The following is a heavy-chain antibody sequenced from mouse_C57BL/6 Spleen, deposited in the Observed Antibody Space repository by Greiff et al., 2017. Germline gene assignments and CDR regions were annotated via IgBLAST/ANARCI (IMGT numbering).Heavy chain of an antibody. V-gene: IGHV14-4*01. D-gene: IGHD3-2*02. Sequence: VQLQQSGAELVRPGASVKLSCTASGFNIKDDYMHWVKQRPEQGLEWIGWIDPENGDTEYASKFQGKATITADTSSNTAYLQLSSLTSEDTAVYYCTTTGQLRLQDYWSQGTSVTVSS. CDR1: GFNIKDDY. CDR3: TTTGQLRLQDY. CDR2: IDPENGDT. J-gene: IGHJ4*01.